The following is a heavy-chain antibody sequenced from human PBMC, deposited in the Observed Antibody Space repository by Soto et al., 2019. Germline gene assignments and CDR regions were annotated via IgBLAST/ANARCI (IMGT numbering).Heavy chain of an antibody. V-gene: IGHV4-34*01. Sequence: SETLSLTCAVYGGSFSGYYWSWIRQPPGKGLEWIGEINHSGSTNYNPSLKSRVTISVDTSKNQFSLKLSSVTAADTAVYYCARGAGSPGVVVAATRAFDIWGQGTMVTVSS. J-gene: IGHJ3*02. D-gene: IGHD2-15*01. CDR2: INHSGST. CDR1: GGSFSGYY. CDR3: ARGAGSPGVVVAATRAFDI.